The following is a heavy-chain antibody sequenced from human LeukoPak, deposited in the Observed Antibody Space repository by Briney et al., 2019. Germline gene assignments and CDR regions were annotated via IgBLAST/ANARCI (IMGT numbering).Heavy chain of an antibody. CDR2: IKSKTDGGTT. V-gene: IGHV3-15*01. CDR3: TKTYYYGSGSLDY. CDR1: GFTFSNAW. D-gene: IGHD3-10*01. J-gene: IGHJ4*02. Sequence: PGGSLSLSCAASGFTFSNAWMSWVRQAPGKGLEWVGRIKSKTDGGTTDYAAPVKGRFTISRDDSKNTLYLQMNSLKTEDTAIYYCTKTYYYGSGSLDYWGQGTLVTVSS.